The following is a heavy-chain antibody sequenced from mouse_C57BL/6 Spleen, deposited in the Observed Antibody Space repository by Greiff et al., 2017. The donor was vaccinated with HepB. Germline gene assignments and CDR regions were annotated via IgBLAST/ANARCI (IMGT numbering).Heavy chain of an antibody. J-gene: IGHJ1*03. Sequence: VQLQQPGAELVRPGSSVKLSCKASGYTFTSYWMHWVKQRPIQGLEWIGNIDPSDSETHYNQKFKDKATLTVDKSSSTAYMQLSSLTSADSAVYYCARPYCGSRDWYFDVWGTGTTVTVSS. CDR1: GYTFTSYW. V-gene: IGHV1-52*01. CDR3: ARPYCGSRDWYFDV. D-gene: IGHD1-1*01. CDR2: IDPSDSET.